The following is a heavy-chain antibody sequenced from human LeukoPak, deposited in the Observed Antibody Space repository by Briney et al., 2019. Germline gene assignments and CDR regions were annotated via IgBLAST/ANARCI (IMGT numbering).Heavy chain of an antibody. CDR2: IYTSGST. CDR3: ARAGDSSGYEYYFDY. Sequence: SETLSLTCTVSGGSISSYYWSWIRQPAGKGLEWIGRIYTSGSTNYNPSLKSRVTMSVDMSTNQFSLKLSSVTAADTAVYYCARAGDSSGYEYYFDYWGQGTLVTVSS. J-gene: IGHJ4*02. CDR1: GGSISSYY. D-gene: IGHD3-22*01. V-gene: IGHV4-4*07.